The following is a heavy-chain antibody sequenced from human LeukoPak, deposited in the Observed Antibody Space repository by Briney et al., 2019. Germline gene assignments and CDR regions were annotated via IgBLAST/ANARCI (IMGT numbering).Heavy chain of an antibody. V-gene: IGHV4-34*01. J-gene: IGHJ4*02. CDR2: TNHSGST. D-gene: IGHD2-15*01. CDR1: GGSFSGYY. Sequence: PSETLSLTCAVYGGSFSGYYWSWIRQPPGKGPEWIGETNHSGSTNYNPSLKSRVTISVDTSKNQFSLKLSSVTAADTAVYYCARGQYCSGGSCYSVIDYWGQGTLVTVSS. CDR3: ARGQYCSGGSCYSVIDY.